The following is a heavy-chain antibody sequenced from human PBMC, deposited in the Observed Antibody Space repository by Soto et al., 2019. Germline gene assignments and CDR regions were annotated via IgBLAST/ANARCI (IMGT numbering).Heavy chain of an antibody. Sequence: GGSQRVSCAVAGCTFVDYGMSWVRQTPARGLEWVSVISGGGGSTWYADSVKGRFTISRDNSKNILYLQLNSLRAEDTAVYHCVKGSASARPYYFDYWGQGTLVTVSS. CDR1: GCTFVDYG. CDR2: ISGGGGST. V-gene: IGHV3-23*01. CDR3: VKGSASARPYYFDY. D-gene: IGHD6-6*01. J-gene: IGHJ4*02.